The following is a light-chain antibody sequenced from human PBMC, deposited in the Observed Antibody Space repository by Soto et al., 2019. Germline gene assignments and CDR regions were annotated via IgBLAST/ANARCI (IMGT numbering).Light chain of an antibody. V-gene: IGKV1-39*01. Sequence: DIQMTQSPSSLSASVGVRVTITGRASQSISNYLNWYQQKPGKAPNLLIYDASSLLSGVPSRFSGSGSGTDFTLTISSLQPEDFSIYYCQKSDRTPYTFSQGNKLESK. J-gene: IGKJ2*01. CDR1: QSISNY. CDR2: DAS. CDR3: QKSDRTPYT.